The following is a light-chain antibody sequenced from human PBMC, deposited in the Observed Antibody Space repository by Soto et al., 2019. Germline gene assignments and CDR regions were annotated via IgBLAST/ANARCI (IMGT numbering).Light chain of an antibody. CDR2: EVS. V-gene: IGLV2-14*01. CDR3: NSYTSSSTRV. J-gene: IGLJ2*01. Sequence: QSVLTQPASVSGSPGQSITISCTGTSSDVGGYNYVSWYQQHPGKAPKLMIYEVSNRPSGVSNRFSGSKSGKMASLTISGLQAEDEADYYCNSYTSSSTRVFGGGTKLTVL. CDR1: SSDVGGYNY.